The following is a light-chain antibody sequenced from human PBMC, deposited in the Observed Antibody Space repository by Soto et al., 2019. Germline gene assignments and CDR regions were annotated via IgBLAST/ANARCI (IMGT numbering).Light chain of an antibody. CDR1: QSISSD. CDR2: DAS. J-gene: IGKJ1*01. V-gene: IGKV3D-15*01. Sequence: IVMTQSPATLSVSPGERATLFCRARQSISSDLAWCQQRPGQAPRLLIHDASTRATGIPARFSGSGSGTEFTLTISSLQAEDFAVYYCQHYNNWPPLFGQGTKVDIK. CDR3: QHYNNWPPL.